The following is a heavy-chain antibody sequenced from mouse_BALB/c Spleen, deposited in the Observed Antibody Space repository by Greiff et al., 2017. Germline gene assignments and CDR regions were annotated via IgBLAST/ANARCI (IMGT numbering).Heavy chain of an antibody. CDR3: ARRDTVVAHFDY. D-gene: IGHD1-1*01. CDR1: GFTFSSYY. Sequence: EVNVVESGGGLVKLGGSLKLSCAASGFTFSSYYMSWVRQTPEKRLELVAAINSNGGSTYYPDTVKGRFTISRDNAKNTLYLQMSSLKSEDTALYYCARRDTVVAHFDYWGQGTTLTVSS. J-gene: IGHJ2*01. CDR2: INSNGGST. V-gene: IGHV5-6-2*01.